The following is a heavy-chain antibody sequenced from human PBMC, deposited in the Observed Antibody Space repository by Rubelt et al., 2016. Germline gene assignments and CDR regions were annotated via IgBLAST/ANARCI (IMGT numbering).Heavy chain of an antibody. J-gene: IGHJ6*02. V-gene: IGHV1-18*01. D-gene: IGHD4-17*01. CDR1: GYTFTSYG. CDR2: IRGSNGDT. Sequence: QVQLVQSGAEGKKPGASVKVSCKASGYTFTSYGMSWVRQAPGQGLEWMGWIRGSNGDTNYEQKLQGRVTVTTDTSTSTAYMELRSLRSDDTAVDYCVRDKGFGDNGMDVWGQGTTVTVSS. CDR3: VRDKGFGDNGMDV.